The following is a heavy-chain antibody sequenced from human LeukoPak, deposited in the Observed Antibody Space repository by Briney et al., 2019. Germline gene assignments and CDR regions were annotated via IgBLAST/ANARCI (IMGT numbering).Heavy chain of an antibody. D-gene: IGHD3-22*01. Sequence: PGGSLRLSCAASGFTFSSYSMNWVRQAPGKGLEWVSSISSSSSYIYYADSVKGRFTISRDNAKNSLYLQMNSLRAEDTAVYYCARECGYYYDSSGYYSLDYWGQGTLVTVSS. CDR1: GFTFSSYS. V-gene: IGHV3-21*01. CDR2: ISSSSSYI. CDR3: ARECGYYYDSSGYYSLDY. J-gene: IGHJ4*02.